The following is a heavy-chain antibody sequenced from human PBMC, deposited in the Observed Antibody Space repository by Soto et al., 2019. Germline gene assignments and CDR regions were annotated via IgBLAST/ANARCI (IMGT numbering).Heavy chain of an antibody. CDR2: INAGNGYT. CDR1: GYTFTRYA. V-gene: IGHV1-3*01. D-gene: IGHD6-13*01. Sequence: QVQLVQSGAEVKKPGASVKVSCKASGYTFTRYAMHWVRQAPGQRLEWMGWINAGNGYTKYSQKFQGRVTITRDTSASTAYMELSSLRSKDTAVYYCARSRDSSSWTDFDYWGQGTLVTVSS. CDR3: ARSRDSSSWTDFDY. J-gene: IGHJ4*02.